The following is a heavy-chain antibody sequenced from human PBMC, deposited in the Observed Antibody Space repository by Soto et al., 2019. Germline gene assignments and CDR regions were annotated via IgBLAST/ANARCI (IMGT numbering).Heavy chain of an antibody. D-gene: IGHD2-15*01. CDR1: GFTFSDYY. J-gene: IGHJ6*02. V-gene: IGHV3-11*06. CDR2: ISSSSSYT. Sequence: GGSLRLSCAASGFTFSDYYMSWIRQAPGKGLEWVSYISSSSSYTNYADSVKGRFTISRDNAKNSLYLQMNSLRAEDTAVYYCAREDFSGGSCYGMDVWGQGTTVTVSS. CDR3: AREDFSGGSCYGMDV.